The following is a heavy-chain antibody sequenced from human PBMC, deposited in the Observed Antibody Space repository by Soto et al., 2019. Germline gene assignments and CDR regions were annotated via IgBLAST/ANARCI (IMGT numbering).Heavy chain of an antibody. V-gene: IGHV1-18*01. CDR1: GYTFTSYG. Sequence: ASVKVSCKASGYTFTSYGISWVRQAPGQGLEWMGWISAYNGNTNYAQKLQGRVTMTTDTSTSTAYMELRSLRSDDTAVYYCARDRVSSSWYPWYFQHWGQGTLVTVSS. J-gene: IGHJ1*01. D-gene: IGHD6-13*01. CDR3: ARDRVSSSWYPWYFQH. CDR2: ISAYNGNT.